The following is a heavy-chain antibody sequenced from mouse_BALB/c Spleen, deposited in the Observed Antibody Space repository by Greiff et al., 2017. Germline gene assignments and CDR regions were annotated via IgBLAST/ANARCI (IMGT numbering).Heavy chain of an antibody. J-gene: IGHJ2*01. CDR2: ISSGGST. CDR3: ATIYGDYFDY. CDR1: GFTFSSYA. D-gene: IGHD1-1*02. Sequence: EVHLVESGGGLVKPGGSLKLSCAASGFTFSSYAMSWVRQTPEKRLEWVASISSGGSTYYPASVTGRFTISRDNARNILYLQMSSLRSEDTAMYYCATIYGDYFDYWGQGTTLTVSS. V-gene: IGHV5-6-5*01.